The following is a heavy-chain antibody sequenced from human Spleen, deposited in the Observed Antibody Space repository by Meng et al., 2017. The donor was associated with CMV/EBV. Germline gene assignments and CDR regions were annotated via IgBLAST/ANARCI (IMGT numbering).Heavy chain of an antibody. V-gene: IGHV1-2*02. Sequence: ASVKVSCKASGYTFTGYYMHWVRQAPGQGLEWMGWINPNSGGTNYAQKFQGRVTMTRDTSISTAYMELSRLRSDDTAVYYCARDLLTGDGNWFDPWGQGTLVTVSS. CDR3: ARDLLTGDGNWFDP. D-gene: IGHD3-9*01. CDR1: GYTFTGYY. J-gene: IGHJ5*02. CDR2: INPNSGGT.